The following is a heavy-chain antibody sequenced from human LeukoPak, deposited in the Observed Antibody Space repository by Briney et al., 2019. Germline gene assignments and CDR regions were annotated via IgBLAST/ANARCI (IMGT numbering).Heavy chain of an antibody. CDR3: AGASIGRYFDY. D-gene: IGHD2-2*01. V-gene: IGHV3-48*01. CDR2: ISSSSSTI. Sequence: GGSLRLSCAASGFTFSSYWMSWVRQAPGKGLEWVSYISSSSSTIYYADSVKGRFTISRDNAKNSLYLQMNSLRAEDTAVYYCAGASIGRYFDYWGQGTLVTVSS. J-gene: IGHJ4*02. CDR1: GFTFSSYW.